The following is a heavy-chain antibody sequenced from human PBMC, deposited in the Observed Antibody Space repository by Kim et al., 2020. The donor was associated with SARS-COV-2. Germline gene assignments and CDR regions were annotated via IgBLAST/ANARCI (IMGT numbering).Heavy chain of an antibody. V-gene: IGHV3-23*01. Sequence: GGSLRLSCAASGFTFSSYAMSWVRQAPGKGLEWVSAISGSGGSTYYADSVKGRFTISRDNSKNTLYLQMNSLRAEDTAVYYCANHWGHLAYYCSGGSCSYGMDVWGQGTTVTVSS. CDR2: ISGSGGST. D-gene: IGHD2-15*01. CDR1: GFTFSSYA. CDR3: ANHWGHLAYYCSGGSCSYGMDV. J-gene: IGHJ6*02.